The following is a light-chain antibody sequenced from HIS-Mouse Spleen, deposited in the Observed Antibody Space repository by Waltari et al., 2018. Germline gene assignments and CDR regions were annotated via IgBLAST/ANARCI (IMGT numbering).Light chain of an antibody. CDR2: GTS. CDR1: QRLSSSY. V-gene: IGKV3-20*01. Sequence: DILLTQSPGTLSLSPGEEATLSCRASQRLSSSYLPLYQQKPGQARRPLSYGTSSRATGVPDRFSGSGSGKDFNLSCSRLETDDFEVDYCQQYGSSPPYKFGQGPKLEI. J-gene: IGKJ2*01. CDR3: QQYGSSPPYK.